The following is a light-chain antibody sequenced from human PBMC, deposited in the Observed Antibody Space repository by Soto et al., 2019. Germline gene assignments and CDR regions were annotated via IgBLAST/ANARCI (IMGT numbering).Light chain of an antibody. CDR1: QDINNY. CDR2: DAS. Sequence: DIQVTQSPSSLFASIGDRVTITCQASQDINNYLNWYHQKPGKAPELLIYDASNLETGVPSRFSGTGSGTDFTFTISSLQPEDVATYYCQQYDNLYTFGQGTKLEIK. J-gene: IGKJ2*01. CDR3: QQYDNLYT. V-gene: IGKV1-33*01.